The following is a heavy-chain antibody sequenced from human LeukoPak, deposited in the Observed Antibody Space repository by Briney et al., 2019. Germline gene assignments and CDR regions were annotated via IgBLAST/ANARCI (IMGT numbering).Heavy chain of an antibody. D-gene: IGHD1-26*01. CDR2: ISGSGGST. CDR1: GFTSSSYA. J-gene: IGHJ4*02. CDR3: AKAISVGATTDAAD. Sequence: GGSLRLSCAASGFTSSSYAMSWVRQAPGKGLEWVSAISGSGGSTYYADSVKGRFTISRDNSKNTLYLQMNSLRAEDTAVYYCAKAISVGATTDAADWGQGTLVTVSS. V-gene: IGHV3-23*01.